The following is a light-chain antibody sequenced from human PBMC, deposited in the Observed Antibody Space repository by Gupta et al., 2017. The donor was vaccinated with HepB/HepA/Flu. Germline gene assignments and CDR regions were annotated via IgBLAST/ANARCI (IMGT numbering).Light chain of an antibody. J-gene: IGKJ1*01. CDR2: DAS. V-gene: IGKV1-33*01. CDR3: QQYYNRPPWT. Sequence: EIQLTQSPSSLSASVGDRVTITCQASQDISNYLNWYQQKPGKAPKLLIYDASNLETGVPSRFSGSGSGTDFTFTISSLQPEDIATYYCQQYYNRPPWTFGQGTKVEIK. CDR1: QDISNY.